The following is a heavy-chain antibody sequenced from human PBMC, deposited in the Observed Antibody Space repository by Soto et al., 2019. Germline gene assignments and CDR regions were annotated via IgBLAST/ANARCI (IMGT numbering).Heavy chain of an antibody. CDR3: AREASMAPGNYFHS. Sequence: VQLVESGGGLVQPGGSLRLSCAASGFIFSGAAMHWVRQPPGKGLAWVGRIRSKPNNYATAYAASVKDRFTIPRDDSQNLVSLQMTSLTTKTTGVYSCAREASMAPGNYFHSWGQGSLVPVSS. CDR2: IRSKPNNYAT. J-gene: IGHJ4*02. V-gene: IGHV3-73*02. CDR1: GFIFSGAA.